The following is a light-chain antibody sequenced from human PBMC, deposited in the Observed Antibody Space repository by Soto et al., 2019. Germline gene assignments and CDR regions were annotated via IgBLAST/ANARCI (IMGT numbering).Light chain of an antibody. CDR3: QQYDSAPFT. V-gene: IGKV3-11*01. CDR2: DAS. J-gene: IGKJ4*01. Sequence: EIVLTQSPATLSLSPGERATLSCRASQSVTSYLAWYQQRPGQAPRLLIYDASNRVAGIPARFSGSGSGTDFTLTISRLEPEDFAVYYCQQYDSAPFTFGGGTKVEIK. CDR1: QSVTSY.